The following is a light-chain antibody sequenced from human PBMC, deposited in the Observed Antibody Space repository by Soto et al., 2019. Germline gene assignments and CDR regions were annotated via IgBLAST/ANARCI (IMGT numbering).Light chain of an antibody. J-gene: IGKJ2*01. CDR1: QDIRNY. Sequence: DIQMTQSPSSLSASVGDRVTITCQASQDIRNYLNWYQQKPGKAPKLLIYDVSNLKIGVPSRFSGSGSGADFTFPISSLQPEDIATYYCQQYDNLPLTFGQGTKLVIK. CDR3: QQYDNLPLT. CDR2: DVS. V-gene: IGKV1-33*01.